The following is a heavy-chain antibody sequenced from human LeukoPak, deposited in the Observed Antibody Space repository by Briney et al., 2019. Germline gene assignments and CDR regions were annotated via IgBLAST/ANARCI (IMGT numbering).Heavy chain of an antibody. V-gene: IGHV1-2*02. D-gene: IGHD6-13*01. Sequence: GASVKVSCKASGYTFTGYYMHWVRQAPGQGLEWMGWINPNSGGTNYAQKFQGRVTMTRDTSISTAYMELSRLRSDDTAVYYCARDLYSSSCSEDDYWGQGTLVTVSS. CDR1: GYTFTGYY. J-gene: IGHJ4*02. CDR2: INPNSGGT. CDR3: ARDLYSSSCSEDDY.